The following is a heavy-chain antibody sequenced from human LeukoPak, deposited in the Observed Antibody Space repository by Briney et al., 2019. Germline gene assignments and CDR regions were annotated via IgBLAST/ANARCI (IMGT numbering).Heavy chain of an antibody. V-gene: IGHV4-4*09. D-gene: IGHD6-6*01. CDR2: IYTSEST. Sequence: PSETLSLTCTVSGGSITGYYWSWIRQPPGKGLEWIGYIYTSESTNYNPSLKSRVAISVDTSKNQLSLKLSSVTAADTAVYYCTACGTLAARLHYYYYMDVWGTGTTVTVSS. J-gene: IGHJ6*03. CDR1: GGSITGYY. CDR3: TACGTLAARLHYYYYMDV.